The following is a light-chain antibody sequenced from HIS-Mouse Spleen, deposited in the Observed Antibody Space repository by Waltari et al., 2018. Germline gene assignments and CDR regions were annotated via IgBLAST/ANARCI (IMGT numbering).Light chain of an antibody. CDR2: GAS. Sequence: EIVLTQSPGTLSLSPGERATLSCRASQSVSSSYLAWYQQQPGQAPRLFIYGASSRATSIPDRFSVSGSGTDFTLTISRLEPEDFAVYYCQQYGSSPQTFGQGTKLEIK. CDR1: QSVSSSY. J-gene: IGKJ2*01. V-gene: IGKV3-20*01. CDR3: QQYGSSPQT.